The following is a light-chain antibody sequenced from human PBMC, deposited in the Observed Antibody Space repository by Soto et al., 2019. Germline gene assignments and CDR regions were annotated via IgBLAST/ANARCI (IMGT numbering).Light chain of an antibody. CDR1: SSDVGGYNY. V-gene: IGLV2-14*01. CDR2: EVS. Sequence: QSALTQPASVSGSPGQSITITCTGTSSDVGGYNYVSWYQQHPGKAPKLMIFEVSNRPSGVSNRFSGSKSGNTASLTISGLQAGDEADYYCSSYTSSSTLPDVFGTGTKLTVL. CDR3: SSYTSSSTLPDV. J-gene: IGLJ1*01.